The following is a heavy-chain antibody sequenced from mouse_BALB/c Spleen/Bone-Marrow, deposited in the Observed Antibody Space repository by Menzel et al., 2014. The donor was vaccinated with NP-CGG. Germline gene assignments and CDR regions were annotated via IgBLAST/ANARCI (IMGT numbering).Heavy chain of an antibody. CDR3: ARYNYGSSQLAY. D-gene: IGHD1-1*01. CDR2: IDPANGNT. J-gene: IGHJ3*01. Sequence: EVQLQQSGAELAKPGASVKLSCTASGFNIKDTYMHWVKQRPGQGLEWIGRIDPANGNTKYDPKFQGKATIAADTSSNTAYLQISSLTSEDTAVYYCARYNYGSSQLAYWGQGTLVTVSA. V-gene: IGHV14-3*02. CDR1: GFNIKDTY.